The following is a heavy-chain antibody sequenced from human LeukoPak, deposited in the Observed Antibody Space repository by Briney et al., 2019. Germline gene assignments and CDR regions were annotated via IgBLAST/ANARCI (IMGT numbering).Heavy chain of an antibody. J-gene: IGHJ4*02. CDR2: IYFSGSA. CDR3: ARVDRASDIVAHLDY. D-gene: IGHD5-12*01. CDR1: GGSISRYY. Sequence: SETLSLTCTVSGGSISRYYWSWIRQPPGKGLEWIGYIYFSGSANYNPSLKSRVTISLDTSKNQFSLKLSSVTAADTAVYYCARVDRASDIVAHLDYWGQGTLVTVSS. V-gene: IGHV4-59*01.